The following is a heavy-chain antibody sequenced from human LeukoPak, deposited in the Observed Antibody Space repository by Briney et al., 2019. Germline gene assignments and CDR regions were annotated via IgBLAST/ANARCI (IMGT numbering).Heavy chain of an antibody. CDR2: ISSSSSYI. J-gene: IGHJ3*02. CDR3: ARPTYGDYEAFDI. CDR1: GFTFSSYS. D-gene: IGHD4-17*01. V-gene: IGHV3-21*01. Sequence: GGSLRLSCAAPGFTFSSYSMNWVRQAPGKGLEWVSSISSSSSYIYYADSVKGRFTTSRDNAKNSLYLQMNSLRAEDTAVYYCARPTYGDYEAFDIWGQGTMVTVSS.